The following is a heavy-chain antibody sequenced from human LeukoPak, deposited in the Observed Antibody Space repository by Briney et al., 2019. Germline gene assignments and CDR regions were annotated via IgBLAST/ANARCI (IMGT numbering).Heavy chain of an antibody. V-gene: IGHV1-24*01. Sequence: ASVKVSCKASGYTFSHYGISWVRQAPGKGLEWMGGVDPEDGETIYAQKFQGRVTMTEDTSTDTAYMELSSLRSEDTAVYYCATDRVRCSSTSCYSSFDYWGQGTLVTVSS. CDR3: ATDRVRCSSTSCYSSFDY. CDR2: VDPEDGET. D-gene: IGHD2-2*01. J-gene: IGHJ4*02. CDR1: GYTFSHYG.